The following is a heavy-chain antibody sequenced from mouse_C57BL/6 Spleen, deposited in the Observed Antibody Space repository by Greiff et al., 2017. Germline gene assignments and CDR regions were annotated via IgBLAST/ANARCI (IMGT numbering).Heavy chain of an antibody. Sequence: VQLQQPGAELVKPGSSVKLSCKASGYTFTSYWMHWVKQRPRQGLEWIGNIDTSDSDTHYNQKFKDKATLTVDKSSSTAYMQLSSLTSEDSAVYYCGGQVTWDFDYWGQGTTLTVSA. CDR2: IDTSDSDT. CDR1: GYTFTSYW. J-gene: IGHJ2*01. V-gene: IGHV1-52*01. D-gene: IGHD2-13*01. CDR3: GGQVTWDFDY.